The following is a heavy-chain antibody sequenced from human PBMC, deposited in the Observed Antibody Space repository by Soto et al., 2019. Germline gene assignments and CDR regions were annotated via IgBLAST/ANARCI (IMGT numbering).Heavy chain of an antibody. V-gene: IGHV4-30-2*01. CDR1: GGSISSGGYS. J-gene: IGHJ4*02. Sequence: QLQLQESGSGLVKPSQTLSLTCTVSGGSISSGGYSWSWIRQPPGKGLEWIGYIFHSGSTYYSPSVNRRVTLSVDRAKIELPRMLSSVTAAAAAVYFCARDSSSVVDYWGPGTLVTVSS. D-gene: IGHD2-21*01. CDR2: IFHSGST. CDR3: ARDSSSVVDY.